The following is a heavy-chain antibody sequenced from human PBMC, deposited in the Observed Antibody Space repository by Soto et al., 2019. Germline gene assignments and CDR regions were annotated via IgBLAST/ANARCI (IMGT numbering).Heavy chain of an antibody. D-gene: IGHD2-15*01. J-gene: IGHJ4*02. CDR3: ARVLLRDCSGGSCYTGLYDY. CDR1: GYTFTSYA. Sequence: ASVKVSCKASGYTFTSYAIHWVRQAPGQRLEWMGWINAGNGNTKYSQKFQGRVTITRDTSASTAYMELSSLRSEDTAVYYCARVLLRDCSGGSCYTGLYDYWGQGALVTVSS. CDR2: INAGNGNT. V-gene: IGHV1-3*01.